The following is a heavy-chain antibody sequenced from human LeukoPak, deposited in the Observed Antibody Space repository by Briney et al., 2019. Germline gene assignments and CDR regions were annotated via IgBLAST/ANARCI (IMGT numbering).Heavy chain of an antibody. CDR2: TTGSSSSI. CDR3: ARARSGWYMDY. J-gene: IGHJ4*02. V-gene: IGHV3-48*02. CDR1: GFTFSSYS. D-gene: IGHD6-19*01. Sequence: PGGSLRLSCAASGFTFSSYSINWVRQAPGKGLEWVSFTTGSSSSIFYADSVKGRFTISRDNAKNLVYLQMNSLRDDDTAVYYCARARSGWYMDYWGQGTLITVSS.